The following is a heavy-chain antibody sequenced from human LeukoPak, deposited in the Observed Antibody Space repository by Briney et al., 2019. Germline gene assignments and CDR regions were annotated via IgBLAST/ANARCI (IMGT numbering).Heavy chain of an antibody. CDR2: ISWVCGTT. CDR3: SKDMRGGSYNFDY. V-gene: IGHV3-43D*03. D-gene: IGHD1-26*01. CDR1: GFTFDDYS. Sequence: GGSLSLSCAASGFTFDDYSIHWVRQPAGKGLEWVAFISWVCGTTHYADSAKGRFTLFRDNSKNSLYLQMNSLSTAETALYYCSKDMRGGSYNFDYWGQGTLVTVSS. J-gene: IGHJ4*02.